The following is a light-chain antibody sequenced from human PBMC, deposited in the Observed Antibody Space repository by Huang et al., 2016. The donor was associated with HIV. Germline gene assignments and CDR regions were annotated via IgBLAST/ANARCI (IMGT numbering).Light chain of an antibody. V-gene: IGKV3-11*01. J-gene: IGKJ2*02. CDR2: DAS. CDR1: QSVSSY. Sequence: EIVLTQSPATMSLSPGERATLSCRASQSVSSYFAWYQQKPGQAPSLLIYDASTRATGIPASFSGSGSGTAFTLTISSLEPEDFAVYYCQQRSNGGTFGQGTKLEIK. CDR3: QQRSNGGT.